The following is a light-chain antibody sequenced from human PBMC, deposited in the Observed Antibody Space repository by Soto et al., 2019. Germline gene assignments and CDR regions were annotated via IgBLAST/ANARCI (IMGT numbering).Light chain of an antibody. Sequence: QSVLTQPASVSGSPGQSITISCTGTSSDVGGYNYVSWYQQHPGKAPKLMIYDVSKRPSGVSNRFSGSKSGNTASLTISGLQAEDEADYYCSSYTSSSTLDVVFGGGTKVTVL. V-gene: IGLV2-14*01. CDR3: SSYTSSSTLDVV. CDR2: DVS. CDR1: SSDVGGYNY. J-gene: IGLJ2*01.